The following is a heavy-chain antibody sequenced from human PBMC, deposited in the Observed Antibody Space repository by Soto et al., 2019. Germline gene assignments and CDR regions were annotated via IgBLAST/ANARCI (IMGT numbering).Heavy chain of an antibody. CDR2: ISSSSSYT. J-gene: IGHJ5*02. Sequence: QVQLVESGGGLVKPGGSLRLSCAASGFTFSDYYMSWVRQAPGKGLEWVSYISSSSSYTNYADSVKGRFTISRDSAKNSLYLQMNSLRAEDTAVYYCARDGAMAVGSSSWYLLAVAGDPSGWFDPWGQGTLVTVSS. D-gene: IGHD6-13*01. CDR1: GFTFSDYY. CDR3: ARDGAMAVGSSSWYLLAVAGDPSGWFDP. V-gene: IGHV3-11*06.